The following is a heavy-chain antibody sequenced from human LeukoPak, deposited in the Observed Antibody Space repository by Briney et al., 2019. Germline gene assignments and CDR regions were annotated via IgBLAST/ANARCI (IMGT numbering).Heavy chain of an antibody. CDR2: VSDTGST. V-gene: IGHV4-59*08. Sequence: SETLSLTCTVSGGSISTYYWSWVRQPPGKGLEWIGCVSDTGSTNYSPSLKSRVTISVDTSKNQFSLELNSVTAPDTAVYYCGRLDYYESGKTDPWGQGILVTVSS. D-gene: IGHD3-10*01. J-gene: IGHJ5*02. CDR3: GRLDYYESGKTDP. CDR1: GGSISTYY.